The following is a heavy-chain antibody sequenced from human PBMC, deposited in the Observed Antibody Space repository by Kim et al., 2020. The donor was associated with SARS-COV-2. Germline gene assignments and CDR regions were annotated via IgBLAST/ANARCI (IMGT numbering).Heavy chain of an antibody. J-gene: IGHJ5*02. CDR1: GYSISSGYY. CDR3: ARDSTKITMVRGVTGWFDP. D-gene: IGHD3-10*01. Sequence: SETLSLICTVSGYSISSGYYWGWIRQPPGKGLEWIGSIYHSGSTYYNPSLKSRVTISVDTSKNQFSLKLSSVTAADTAVYYCARDSTKITMVRGVTGWFDPWGQGTLVTVSS. CDR2: IYHSGST. V-gene: IGHV4-38-2*02.